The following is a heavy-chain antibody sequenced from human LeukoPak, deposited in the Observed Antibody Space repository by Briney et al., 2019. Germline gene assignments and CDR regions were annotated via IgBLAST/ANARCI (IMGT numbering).Heavy chain of an antibody. CDR3: AVLTVYATYYYGMDV. Sequence: MPSETLSLTCAVYGGSFSGYYWSWIRQPPGKGLEWIGEINHSGSTNYNPSLKSRVTISVDTSKNQFSLKLSSVTAADTAVYYCAVLTVYATYYYGMDVWGQGTTVTVSS. D-gene: IGHD2-8*01. CDR1: GGSFSGYY. J-gene: IGHJ6*02. V-gene: IGHV4-34*01. CDR2: INHSGST.